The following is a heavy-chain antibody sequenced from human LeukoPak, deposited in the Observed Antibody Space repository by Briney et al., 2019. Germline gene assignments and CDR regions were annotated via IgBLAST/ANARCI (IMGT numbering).Heavy chain of an antibody. CDR1: GFTFSSYA. Sequence: GGSLRLSCAASGFTFSSYAMHWVRQAPGKGLEWVAVMSYDGSNKYYADSVKGRFTISRDNSKNTLYLQMNSLRAEDTAVYYCARGCPYYYDSSGYYYVDYWGQGTLVTVSS. CDR2: MSYDGSNK. J-gene: IGHJ4*02. V-gene: IGHV3-30-3*01. CDR3: ARGCPYYYDSSGYYYVDY. D-gene: IGHD3-22*01.